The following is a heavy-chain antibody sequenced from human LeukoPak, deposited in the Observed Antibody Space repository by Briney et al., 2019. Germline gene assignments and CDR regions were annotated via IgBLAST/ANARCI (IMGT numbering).Heavy chain of an antibody. Sequence: GGSLRLSCAASGFTFTSYGMHWVRQAPGKGLEWVALISYDGSNEFYADSVKGRFIVSRDNSKNTLYLQINSLRAEDTALYYCAKDHSPFRGVGHFDYWGQGTLVTASS. D-gene: IGHD3-10*01. V-gene: IGHV3-30*18. J-gene: IGHJ4*02. CDR3: AKDHSPFRGVGHFDY. CDR2: ISYDGSNE. CDR1: GFTFTSYG.